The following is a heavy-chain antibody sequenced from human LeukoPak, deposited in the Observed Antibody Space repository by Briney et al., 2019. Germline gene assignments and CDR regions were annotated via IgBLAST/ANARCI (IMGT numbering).Heavy chain of an antibody. CDR1: GFTFSSNY. D-gene: IGHD3-3*01. V-gene: IGHV3-53*01. CDR2: IYSGGST. CDR3: ARTSTYYDFWSGYYLPYYFDY. Sequence: GGSLRLSCAASGFTFSSNYMSWVRQAPGKGLEWVSVIYSGGSTFYADSVKGRFTISRDNSKNTLYLQMNSLRAEDTAVYYCARTSTYYDFWSGYYLPYYFDYWGQGTLVTVSS. J-gene: IGHJ4*02.